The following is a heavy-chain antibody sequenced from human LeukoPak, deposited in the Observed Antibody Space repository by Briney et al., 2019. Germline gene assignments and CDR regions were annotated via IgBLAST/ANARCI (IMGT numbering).Heavy chain of an antibody. D-gene: IGHD2-2*01. V-gene: IGHV1-8*01. CDR3: ARPLLCSSTSCYAFDI. CDR2: MNPNSGNT. CDR1: GYTFTSYD. Sequence: ASVKVSCKASGYTFTSYDINWVRQATGQGLEWMGWMNPNSGNTGYAQKFQGRVTMTRNTSISTAYMELSSLRSEDTAVYCCARPLLCSSTSCYAFDIWGQGTMVTVSS. J-gene: IGHJ3*02.